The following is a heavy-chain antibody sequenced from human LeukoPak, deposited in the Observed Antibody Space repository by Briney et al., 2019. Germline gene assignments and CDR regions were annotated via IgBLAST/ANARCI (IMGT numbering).Heavy chain of an antibody. CDR1: GFTLSSYG. V-gene: IGHV3-30*18. Sequence: PGGSLRLSCAASGFTLSSYGMYWVRQAPGKGLEWVATTSYDGSNKYYADSVKGRFTISRDSSKNTLYLQMNSLRAEDTAVYYCANNRGSGWYFSYWGQGTLVTVAS. CDR2: TSYDGSNK. J-gene: IGHJ4*02. D-gene: IGHD6-19*01. CDR3: ANNRGSGWYFSY.